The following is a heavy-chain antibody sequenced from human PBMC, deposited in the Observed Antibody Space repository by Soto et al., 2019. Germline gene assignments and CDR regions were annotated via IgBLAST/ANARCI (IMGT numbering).Heavy chain of an antibody. J-gene: IGHJ5*02. CDR2: IYHSGST. CDR3: ARVPAP. V-gene: IGHV4-30-2*01. CDR1: GGSISSGGYS. Sequence: QLQLQESGSGLVKPSQTLSLTCAVSGGSISSGGYSWSWIRQPPGKGLEWIGNIYHSGSTDYHPSLKSRVTRSVDRSKNQFSMKRISVTAADTAVYYCARVPAPWGQGTLVTVSS.